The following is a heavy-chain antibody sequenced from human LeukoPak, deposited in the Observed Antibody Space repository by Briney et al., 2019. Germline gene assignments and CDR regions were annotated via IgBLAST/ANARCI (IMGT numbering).Heavy chain of an antibody. CDR3: ARVKGTVGATRVIDY. J-gene: IGHJ4*02. V-gene: IGHV4-39*07. CDR1: GGSISSSSYY. CDR2: IYYSGST. D-gene: IGHD1-26*01. Sequence: SETLSLTCTVSGGSISSSSYYWGWIRQPPGKGLEWIGSIYYSGSTYYNPSLKSRVTISVDTSKNQFSLKLSSVTAADTAVYYCARVKGTVGATRVIDYWGQGTLVTVSS.